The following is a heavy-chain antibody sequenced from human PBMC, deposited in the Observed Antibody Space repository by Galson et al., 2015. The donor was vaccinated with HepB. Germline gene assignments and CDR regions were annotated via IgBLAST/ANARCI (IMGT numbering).Heavy chain of an antibody. CDR3: ARDDDGSGYQRTFDL. D-gene: IGHD3-22*01. CDR2: IYSGGST. V-gene: IGHV3-53*01. Sequence: SLRLSCAASGFPVSNSYMTWIRQAPGKGLEWVSLIYSGGSTYYADSVKGRFTISRDNSKNTLFLQMNSLGAEDTAMYYCARDDDGSGYQRTFDLWGQGTMVTVSS. J-gene: IGHJ3*01. CDR1: GFPVSNSY.